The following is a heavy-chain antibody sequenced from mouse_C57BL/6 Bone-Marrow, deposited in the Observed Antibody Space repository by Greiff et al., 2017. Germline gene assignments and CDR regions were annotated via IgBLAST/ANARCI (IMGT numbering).Heavy chain of an antibody. CDR3: ARGPYWYFDV. CDR1: GFTFSSYA. V-gene: IGHV5-4*01. J-gene: IGHJ1*03. CDR2: ISDGGSYT. Sequence: EVQVVESGGGLVKPGGSLKLSCAASGFTFSSYAMSWVRQTPEKRLEWVATISDGGSYTYYPDNVKGRFTISRDNAKNNLYLQMSHLKSEDTAMYYCARGPYWYFDVWGTGTTVTVSS.